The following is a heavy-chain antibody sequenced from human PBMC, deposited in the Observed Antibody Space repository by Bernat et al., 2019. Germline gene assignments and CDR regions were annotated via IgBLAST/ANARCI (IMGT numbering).Heavy chain of an antibody. CDR2: ISAYNGNT. CDR3: ASSGSVAAAGIWVGMDV. J-gene: IGHJ6*02. V-gene: IGHV1-18*01. D-gene: IGHD6-13*01. CDR1: GYTFISYG. Sequence: QVQLVQSGAEVKKPGASVKVSCKASGYTFISYGISWVRQAPGQGLEWMGWISAYNGNTNYAQKLQGRVTMTTDTSTSTAYMELRSLRSDDTAVYYCASSGSVAAAGIWVGMDVWGQGTTVTVSS.